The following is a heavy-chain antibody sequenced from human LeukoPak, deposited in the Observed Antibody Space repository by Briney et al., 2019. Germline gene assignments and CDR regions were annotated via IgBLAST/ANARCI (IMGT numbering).Heavy chain of an antibody. CDR1: GFTFSGDW. Sequence: SGGSLRLPCAASGFTFSGDWMHWVRQAPGKGLVWVSHISSAGYTTRYADSVKGRFTISRDNAKNTLYLQMNSLRAEDTAVYCCAREQGALDSWGQGTLVTVSS. CDR3: AREQGALDS. V-gene: IGHV3-74*01. J-gene: IGHJ4*02. CDR2: ISSAGYTT.